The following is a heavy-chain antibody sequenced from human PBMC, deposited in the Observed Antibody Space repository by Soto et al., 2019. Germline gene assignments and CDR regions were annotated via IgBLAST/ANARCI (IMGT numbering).Heavy chain of an antibody. V-gene: IGHV1-2*02. CDR2: INPNSGGT. CDR3: ARGEYYDILTGYEPWGSHGGWFEP. J-gene: IGHJ5*02. D-gene: IGHD3-9*01. CDR1: GYTFTGDY. Sequence: ASVKCPLNASGYTFTGDYMHWVRQAPGQVLDCIGWINPNSGGTNYAQNFQGRVTLTRDTSISTAYMELSRLRSDDTAVYYCARGEYYDILTGYEPWGSHGGWFEPWGQGTLVNVSS.